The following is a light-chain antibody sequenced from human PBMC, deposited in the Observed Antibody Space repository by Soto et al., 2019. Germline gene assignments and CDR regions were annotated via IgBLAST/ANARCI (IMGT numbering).Light chain of an antibody. CDR1: QSISSW. CDR2: DAS. V-gene: IGKV1-5*01. CDR3: QQYCSYSSFT. Sequence: DIQMTQSPSTLSASVGDRVTITCRASQSISSWLAWYQQKPGKAPKVPIYDASSLESGVPSRFSGSGSGAEFTLTIISLQPDDSSSYYCQQYCSYSSFTFGQGTNLEIK. J-gene: IGKJ2*01.